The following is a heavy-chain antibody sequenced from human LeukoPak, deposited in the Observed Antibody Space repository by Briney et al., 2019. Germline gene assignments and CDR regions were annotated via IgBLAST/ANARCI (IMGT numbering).Heavy chain of an antibody. V-gene: IGHV3-53*01. CDR1: GFTVSDNY. CDR2: VYSGDNT. J-gene: IGHJ4*02. CDR3: ARDREPGTSASRFDY. D-gene: IGHD2-8*02. Sequence: GGSLRLSCAASGFTVSDNYMSWVRQAPGKGLEWVSVVYSGDNTYYADSVKGRFTISRDNSKNTLYLQMNSLRAEDTAVYYCARDREPGTSASRFDYWGQGTLVTVST.